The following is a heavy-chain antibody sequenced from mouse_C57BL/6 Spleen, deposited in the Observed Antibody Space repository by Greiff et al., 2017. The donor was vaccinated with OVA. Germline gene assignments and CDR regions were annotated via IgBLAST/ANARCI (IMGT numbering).Heavy chain of an antibody. J-gene: IGHJ2*01. Sequence: QVQLQQSGAELVMPGASVKLSCKASGYTFTSYWMHWVKQRPGQGLEWIGEIDPSDSYTNYNQKFKGKSTLTVDKSSSTAYMQLSSLTSEDSAVYYCARKGKNWGPFDYWGQGTTLTVSS. D-gene: IGHD4-1*01. CDR1: GYTFTSYW. CDR2: IDPSDSYT. V-gene: IGHV1-69*01. CDR3: ARKGKNWGPFDY.